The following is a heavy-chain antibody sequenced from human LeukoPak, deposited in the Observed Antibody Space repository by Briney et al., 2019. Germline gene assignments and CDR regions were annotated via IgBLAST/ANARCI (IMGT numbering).Heavy chain of an antibody. CDR1: GYTFTSYG. D-gene: IGHD4-17*01. J-gene: IGHJ3*02. V-gene: IGHV1-18*01. CDR2: ISAYSGDT. CDR3: ARDYGDPDAFDI. Sequence: ASVKVSCKASGYTFTSYGISWVRQAPGQGLEWMGWISAYSGDTNYAQKFQGRATMTTDTSTSTAYMELRSLSSDDTAVYYCARDYGDPDAFDIWGQGTMVTVSS.